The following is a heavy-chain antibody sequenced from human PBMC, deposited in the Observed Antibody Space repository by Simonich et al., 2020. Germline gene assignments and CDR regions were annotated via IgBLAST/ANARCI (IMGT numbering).Heavy chain of an antibody. CDR1: GFTFSSYA. CDR3: ARDRNWGWFDP. D-gene: IGHD7-27*01. V-gene: IGHV3-30*07. Sequence: QVQLVESGGGVVKPGRSLRLSCAASGFTFSSYAMHWVRQAPGKSQALVADISNDVRNKYYADSVKGRFTISRDNSKNTLYLQMNSLRAEDTAVYYCARDRNWGWFDPWGQGTLVTVSS. J-gene: IGHJ5*02. CDR2: ISNDVRNK.